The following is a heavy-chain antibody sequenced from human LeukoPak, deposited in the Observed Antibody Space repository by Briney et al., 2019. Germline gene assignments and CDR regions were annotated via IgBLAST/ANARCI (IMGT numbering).Heavy chain of an antibody. CDR2: IDSDGSRI. J-gene: IGHJ3*02. D-gene: IGHD1-26*01. CDR1: GFTFSTSW. CDR3: ARGGSYLSAFDI. V-gene: IGHV3-74*03. Sequence: GGSLRLSCEGSGFTFSTSWMHWVRQAPGKGLVWVSRIDSDGSRITYADSVKGRFTISRDNSKNTLYLQMNSLRAEDTAVYYCARGGSYLSAFDIWGQGTMVTVSS.